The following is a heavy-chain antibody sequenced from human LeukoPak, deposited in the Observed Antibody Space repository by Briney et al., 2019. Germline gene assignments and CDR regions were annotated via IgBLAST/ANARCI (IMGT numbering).Heavy chain of an antibody. V-gene: IGHV4-34*01. J-gene: IGHJ4*02. CDR1: GGSFSGYY. CDR2: INHSGST. D-gene: IGHD6-13*01. CDR3: ARVYGSSWERFDY. Sequence: SETLSLTCAVYGGSFSGYYWSWIRQPPGKGLEWIGEINHSGSTNYNPSLKSRVTISVDTSKNQFSLKLSSVTAADTAVYYCARVYGSSWERFDYWGQGTLVTVSS.